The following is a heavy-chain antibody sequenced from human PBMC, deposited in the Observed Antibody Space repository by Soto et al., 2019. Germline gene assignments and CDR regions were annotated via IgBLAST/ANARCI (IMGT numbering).Heavy chain of an antibody. D-gene: IGHD4-4*01. CDR3: AKEGGVRTTVTSF. Sequence: EVQLLESGGGLVQPGGSLRLSCAASGFTFSSDAMSWVRQAPGKGLEWVSAISGSGGSTYYADSVKGRFTISRDNSKNTLYLQMNSLSAEDTAVYYCAKEGGVRTTVTSFWGQGTLVTVSS. CDR1: GFTFSSDA. CDR2: ISGSGGST. V-gene: IGHV3-23*01. J-gene: IGHJ4*02.